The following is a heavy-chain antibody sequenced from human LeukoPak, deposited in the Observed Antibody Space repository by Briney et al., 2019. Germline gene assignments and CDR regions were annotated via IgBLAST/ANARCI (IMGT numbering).Heavy chain of an antibody. J-gene: IGHJ3*02. Sequence: PGGSLRLSCAASGFTFSSYEMNWVRQAPGKGLEWVSYISSSGSTIYYADSVKGRFTISRDNAKNSLYLQMNSLRAEDTAVYYCARTITTIVVVYDAFDIWGQGTMVTVSS. CDR3: ARTITTIVVVYDAFDI. CDR1: GFTFSSYE. CDR2: ISSSGSTI. V-gene: IGHV3-48*03. D-gene: IGHD3-22*01.